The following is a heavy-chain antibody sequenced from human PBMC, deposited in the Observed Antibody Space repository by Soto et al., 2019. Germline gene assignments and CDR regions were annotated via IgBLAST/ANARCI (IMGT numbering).Heavy chain of an antibody. V-gene: IGHV1-8*01. CDR3: ASPARNYDLCSGYSVDI. J-gene: IGHJ3*02. CDR2: MNPNSGNT. D-gene: IGHD3-3*01. CDR1: GYTFTSYD. Sequence: QVQLVQSGAEVKKPGASVKVSCKASGYTFTSYDINWVRQATGQGLEWMGWMNPNSGNTGYAQKFQGRVTMTRNTSIRTAYMELSSLRSEATAVYYCASPARNYDLCSGYSVDIWGQGTMVTVSS.